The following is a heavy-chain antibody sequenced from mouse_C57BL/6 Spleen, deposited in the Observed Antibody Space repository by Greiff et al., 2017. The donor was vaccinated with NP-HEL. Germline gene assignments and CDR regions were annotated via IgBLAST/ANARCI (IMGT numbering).Heavy chain of an antibody. D-gene: IGHD3-2*02. Sequence: EVHLVESGGDLVKPGGSLKLSCAASGFTFSSYGMSWVRQTPDKRLEWVATISSGGSYTYYPDSVKGRFTISSDNAKNTLYLQMSSLKSEDTAMYYCARHERNGAAQATPFAYWGQGTLVTVSA. V-gene: IGHV5-6*01. CDR3: ARHERNGAAQATPFAY. J-gene: IGHJ3*01. CDR1: GFTFSSYG. CDR2: ISSGGSYT.